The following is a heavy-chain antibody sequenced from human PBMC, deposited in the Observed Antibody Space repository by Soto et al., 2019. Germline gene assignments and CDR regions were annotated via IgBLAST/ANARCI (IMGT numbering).Heavy chain of an antibody. CDR2: ISAYNGNT. CDR3: ARDRSLLRFLEWLFSKTGNDAFDI. V-gene: IGHV1-18*01. J-gene: IGHJ3*02. D-gene: IGHD3-3*01. Sequence: GASVKVSCKASGYTFTSYGISWVRQAPGQGLERMGWISAYNGNTNYAQKLQGRVTMTTDTSTSTAYMELRSLRSDDTAVYYCARDRSLLRFLEWLFSKTGNDAFDIWGQGTMVTVSS. CDR1: GYTFTSYG.